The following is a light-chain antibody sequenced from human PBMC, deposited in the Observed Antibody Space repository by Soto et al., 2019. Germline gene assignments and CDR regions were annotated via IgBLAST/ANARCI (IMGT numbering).Light chain of an antibody. CDR1: QGIALS. Sequence: DIQMTQSRSSLSASVGDTVTMTCRASQGIALSVNWYQQKPGKAPKLLIYVAFTLESGVPSRCSGSGSGTEFTLTIRSLQPEDFETYYCQQSFRSPINFGQGTRLEIK. V-gene: IGKV1-39*01. CDR3: QQSFRSPIN. CDR2: VAF. J-gene: IGKJ5*01.